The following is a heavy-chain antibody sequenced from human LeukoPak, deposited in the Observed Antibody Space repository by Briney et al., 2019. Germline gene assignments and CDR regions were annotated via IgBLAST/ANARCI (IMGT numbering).Heavy chain of an antibody. J-gene: IGHJ4*02. CDR3: ARLGSYHDF. D-gene: IGHD1-26*01. Sequence: SETLSLTCTVSGASISNYYWSWIRQTPEKGLEWMGHIHSSGGSSYYPSLKSRLTLSMDTSRNQLFLKLPSVTAADTAVYFCARLGSYHDFWGQGALVTVSS. V-gene: IGHV4-4*09. CDR1: GASISNYY. CDR2: IHSSGGS.